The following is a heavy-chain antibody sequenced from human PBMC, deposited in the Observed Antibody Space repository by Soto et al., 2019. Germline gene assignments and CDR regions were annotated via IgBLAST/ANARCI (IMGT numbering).Heavy chain of an antibody. J-gene: IGHJ1*01. CDR1: GYTSTSYA. CDR2: INTNTGNP. D-gene: IGHD6-6*01. CDR3: ARDSSSSLEYFQH. V-gene: IGHV7-4-1*01. Sequence: GASVKVSCKASGYTSTSYAMNWVRQAPGQGLEWMGWINTNTGNPTYAQGFTGRFVFSLDTSVSTAYLQICSLKAEDTAVYYCARDSSSSLEYFQHWGQGTLVTVSS.